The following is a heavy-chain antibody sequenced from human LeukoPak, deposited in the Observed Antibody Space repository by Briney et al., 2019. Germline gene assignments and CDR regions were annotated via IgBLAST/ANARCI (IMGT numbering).Heavy chain of an antibody. CDR1: GGTFSSYA. CDR3: ARDRSVITMMGN. J-gene: IGHJ4*02. CDR2: IIPILGIA. D-gene: IGHD3-22*01. V-gene: IGHV1-69*04. Sequence: SVKVSCKASGGTFSSYAISWVRQAPGQGLEWMGRIIPILGIANYAQKFQGRVTITADKSTSTAYMELSSLRSDDTAVYYCARDRSVITMMGNWGQGTLVTVSS.